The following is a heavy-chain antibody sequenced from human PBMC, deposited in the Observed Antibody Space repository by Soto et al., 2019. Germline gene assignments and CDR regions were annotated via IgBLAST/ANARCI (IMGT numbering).Heavy chain of an antibody. CDR3: TRHAIITKLQYGMDV. D-gene: IGHD1-20*01. Sequence: SETLSLTCTVSGGSVSGYYWSWIRQPPGKGLEWLGYIFYRGTTLYNPSVQSRVTISVDTSKNQFSLKLSSVTAADTAVYYCTRHAIITKLQYGMDVWGQGIPVTVSS. CDR2: IFYRGTT. CDR1: GGSVSGYY. J-gene: IGHJ6*02. V-gene: IGHV4-59*02.